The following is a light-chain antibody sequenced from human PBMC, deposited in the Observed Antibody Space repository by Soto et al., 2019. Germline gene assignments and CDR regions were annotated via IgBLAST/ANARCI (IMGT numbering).Light chain of an antibody. J-gene: IGKJ1*01. CDR3: MQSTHWPPT. Sequence: PLSLPVTLGQPASIYCRSNQSLVHSDGIAYFSWFQQRPGRSPRRLIYKVSNRDSGVPGRFSGSGAGTDFTLKISRVEAEDVGVYYCMQSTHWPPTFGQGTKVDIK. CDR1: QSLVHSDGIAY. V-gene: IGKV2-30*02. CDR2: KVS.